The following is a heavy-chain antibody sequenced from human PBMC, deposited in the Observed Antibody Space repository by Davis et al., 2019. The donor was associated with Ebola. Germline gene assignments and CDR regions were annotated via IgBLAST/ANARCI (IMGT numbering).Heavy chain of an antibody. CDR3: ARSGSYSVGGWFDP. V-gene: IGHV1-8*03. Sequence: ASVKVSCKASGYTFTSYYVHWVRQAPGQGLEWMGWMNPNSGNTGYAQKFQGRVTITADESTSTAYMELSSLRSEDTAVYYCARSGSYSVGGWFDPWGQGTLVTVSS. CDR1: GYTFTSYY. D-gene: IGHD1-26*01. CDR2: MNPNSGNT. J-gene: IGHJ5*02.